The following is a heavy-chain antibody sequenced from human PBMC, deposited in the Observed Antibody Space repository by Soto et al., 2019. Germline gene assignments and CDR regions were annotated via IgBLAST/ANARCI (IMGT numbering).Heavy chain of an antibody. Sequence: PSETLSLTCAVYGGSFSGYYWSWIRQPPGKGLEWIGEINHSGSTNYNPSLKSRVTISVDTSKNQFSLKLSSVTAADTAVYYCARGLMVTFLGWFDPWGQGTLVTVSS. CDR1: GGSFSGYY. V-gene: IGHV4-34*01. CDR3: ARGLMVTFLGWFDP. CDR2: INHSGST. J-gene: IGHJ5*02. D-gene: IGHD3-3*02.